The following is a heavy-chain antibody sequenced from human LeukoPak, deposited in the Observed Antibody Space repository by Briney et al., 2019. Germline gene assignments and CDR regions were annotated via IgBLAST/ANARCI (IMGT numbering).Heavy chain of an antibody. V-gene: IGHV3-30*04. CDR1: GFTFSSYA. Sequence: GGSLRLSCAASGFTFSSYAMHWVRQAPGKGLEWVAVISYDGSNKYYADSVKGRFTISRDNSKNTLYLQMNSLRAEDTAVYYCARDENHSSGDYWGQGTLVTVSS. J-gene: IGHJ4*02. CDR3: ARDENHSSGDY. CDR2: ISYDGSNK. D-gene: IGHD6-19*01.